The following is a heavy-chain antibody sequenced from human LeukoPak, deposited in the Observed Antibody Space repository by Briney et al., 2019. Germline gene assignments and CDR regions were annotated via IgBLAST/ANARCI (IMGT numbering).Heavy chain of an antibody. D-gene: IGHD4-23*01. CDR3: ARGRGYSSFDY. CDR2: IKEDGSEI. J-gene: IGHJ4*02. Sequence: GGSLRLSCAASAFTFSTYWMSWVRQAPGKGLEWVANIKEDGSEINYVDSVKGRFTISRDNAQNSLYLQMNSLRVEDTAVYYCARGRGYSSFDYWGQETLVTVSS. CDR1: AFTFSTYW. V-gene: IGHV3-7*01.